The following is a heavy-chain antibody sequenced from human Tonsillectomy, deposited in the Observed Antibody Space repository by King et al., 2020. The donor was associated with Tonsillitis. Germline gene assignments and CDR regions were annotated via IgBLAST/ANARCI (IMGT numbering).Heavy chain of an antibody. J-gene: IGHJ4*02. D-gene: IGHD1-26*01. CDR2: ISYDGSNK. V-gene: IGHV3-30*03. Sequence: VQLVESGGSVVQPGRSLRLSCAASGFTFSSYGMHWVRQAPGKGLEWVAVISYDGSNKYYADSVKGRFTISRDNSKNTLYLQMNSLRAEDTAVYYCAAKEGYSGSYYHLNDYWGQGTLVTVSS. CDR1: GFTFSSYG. CDR3: AAKEGYSGSYYHLNDY.